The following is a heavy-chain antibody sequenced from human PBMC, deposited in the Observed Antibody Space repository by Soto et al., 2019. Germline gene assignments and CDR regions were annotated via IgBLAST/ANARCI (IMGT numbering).Heavy chain of an antibody. CDR2: INHRGST. V-gene: IGHV4-34*01. CDR1: GGSFSGYY. Sequence: QVQLQQWGAGLLKPSETLSLTCAVYGGSFSGYYWSWIRQPPGKGLEWIGEINHRGSTNYNPALKSRVTIAVDTAKNPFALKLSSGTAADTAVYYCARVAAAGPKNPDGGQGTLVTVSS. CDR3: ARVAAAGPKNPD. J-gene: IGHJ4*02. D-gene: IGHD6-13*01.